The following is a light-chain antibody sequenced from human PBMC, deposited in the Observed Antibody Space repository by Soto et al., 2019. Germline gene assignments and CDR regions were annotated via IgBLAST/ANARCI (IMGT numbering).Light chain of an antibody. CDR3: SSYTSGFYV. CDR2: DVS. CDR1: RIDVGGYNY. Sequence: QSVLTQPASVSGSHGQSITISCTGTRIDVGGYNYVSWYQQHPGKAPKLMIYDVSDPPSGVSNRFSSSKSGNTASLTIFGLQAEDEADYYCSSYTSGFYVFGTGTKVTVL. J-gene: IGLJ1*01. V-gene: IGLV2-14*01.